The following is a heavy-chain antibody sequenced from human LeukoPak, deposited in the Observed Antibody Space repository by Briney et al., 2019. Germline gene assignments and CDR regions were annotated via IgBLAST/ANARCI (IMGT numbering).Heavy chain of an antibody. J-gene: IGHJ4*02. Sequence: ASVKVSCKASGYTFTSYDINWVKQAAGQRLEWMGWMNPNRGKTGYAQKFQGRVTITRNTSISPAYMELSSLRSEDTAVYYCARAYGYRDEIGYWGQGTLVTVSS. CDR3: ARAYGYRDEIGY. CDR1: GYTFTSYD. V-gene: IGHV1-8*03. CDR2: MNPNRGKT. D-gene: IGHD5-18*01.